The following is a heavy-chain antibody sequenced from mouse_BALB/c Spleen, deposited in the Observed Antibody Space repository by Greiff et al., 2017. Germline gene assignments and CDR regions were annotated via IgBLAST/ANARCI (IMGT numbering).Heavy chain of an antibody. CDR2: ISSGSSTI. Sequence: EVQRVESGGGLVQPGGSRKLSCAASGFTFSSFGMHWVRQAPEKGLEWVAYISSGSSTIYYADTVKGRFTISRDNPKNTLFLQMTSLRSEDTAMYYCARYATATYYFDYWGQGTTLTVSS. J-gene: IGHJ2*01. V-gene: IGHV5-17*02. CDR3: ARYATATYYFDY. D-gene: IGHD1-2*01. CDR1: GFTFSSFG.